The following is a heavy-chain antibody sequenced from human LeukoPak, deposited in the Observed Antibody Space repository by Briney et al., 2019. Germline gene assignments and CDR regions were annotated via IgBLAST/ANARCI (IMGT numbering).Heavy chain of an antibody. CDR3: ARGGYYIAAAGTFAFDI. CDR2: INPSGGST. V-gene: IGHV1-46*01. D-gene: IGHD6-13*01. J-gene: IGHJ3*02. CDR1: GYTFTSYY. Sequence: ASVKVSCKASGYTFTSYYMHWVRQAPGQGLEWMGIINPSGGSTSYAQKFQGRVTMTRDTSTSTVYMELSSLRSEDTAVYYCARGGYYIAAAGTFAFDIWGQGTMVTVSS.